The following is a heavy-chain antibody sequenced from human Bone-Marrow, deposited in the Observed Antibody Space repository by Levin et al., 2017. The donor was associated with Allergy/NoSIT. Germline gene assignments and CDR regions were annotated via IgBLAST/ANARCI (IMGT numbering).Heavy chain of an antibody. CDR1: GGSVSSGSYY. D-gene: IGHD6-13*01. V-gene: IGHV4-61*01. CDR3: ARDRRAAAAGKRWFDP. J-gene: IGHJ5*02. Sequence: SETLSLTCTVSGGSVSSGSYYWSWIRQPPGKGLEWIGYTYYSGSTNYNPSLKSRVTISVDTSKNQFSLKLSSVTAADTAVYYCARDRRAAAAGKRWFDPWGQGTLVTVSS. CDR2: TYYSGST.